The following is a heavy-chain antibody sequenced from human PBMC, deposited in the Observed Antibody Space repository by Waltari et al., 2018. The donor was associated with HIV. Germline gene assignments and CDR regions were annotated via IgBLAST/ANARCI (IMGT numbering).Heavy chain of an antibody. Sequence: EVQLVESGGGLVQPGRSLSLSCAASGFTFVDYSIHWVRQAPGKGLEWVSGISWNSGSIGYADSVKGRFTISRDNAKNSLYLQMNSLRAEDTALYYCAKGGTRTRYYGMDVWGQGTTVTVSS. V-gene: IGHV3-9*01. CDR1: GFTFVDYS. J-gene: IGHJ6*02. CDR3: AKGGTRTRYYGMDV. CDR2: ISWNSGSI. D-gene: IGHD1-1*01.